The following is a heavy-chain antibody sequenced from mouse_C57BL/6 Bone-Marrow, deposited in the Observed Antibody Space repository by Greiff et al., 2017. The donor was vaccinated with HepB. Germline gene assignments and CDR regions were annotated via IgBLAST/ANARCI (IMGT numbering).Heavy chain of an antibody. D-gene: IGHD2-4*01. Sequence: VKLQESGPGLVQPSQSLSITCTVSGFSLTSYGVHWVRQSPGKGLEWLGVIWSGGSTDYNAAFISRLSISKDNSKSQVFFKMNSLQADDTAIYYCARKGDYAWFAYWGQGTLVTVSA. CDR3: ARKGDYAWFAY. J-gene: IGHJ3*01. V-gene: IGHV2-2*01. CDR2: IWSGGST. CDR1: GFSLTSYG.